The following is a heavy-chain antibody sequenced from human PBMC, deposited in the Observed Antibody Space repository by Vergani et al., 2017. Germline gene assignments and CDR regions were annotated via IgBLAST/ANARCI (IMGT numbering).Heavy chain of an antibody. V-gene: IGHV1-69*12. J-gene: IGHJ6*03. CDR1: GGTFSSYA. Sequence: QVQLVQSGAEVKKPGSSVKVSCKASGGTFSSYAISWVRQAPGQGLEWMGGIIPIFGTANYAQKFQGRVTITADESTSTAYMELSSLRSEDTAVYYCAGSSTQEIVGATMDSYYYYMDVWGKGTTVTVSS. CDR3: AGSSTQEIVGATMDSYYYYMDV. D-gene: IGHD1-26*01. CDR2: IIPIFGTA.